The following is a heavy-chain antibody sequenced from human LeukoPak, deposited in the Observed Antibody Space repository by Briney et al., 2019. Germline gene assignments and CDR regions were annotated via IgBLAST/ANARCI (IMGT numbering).Heavy chain of an antibody. J-gene: IGHJ4*02. D-gene: IGHD6-13*01. Sequence: GESLKISCEASGYSFTSYWIGWVRQMPGKGLEWMGIIHPGDSDTRYSPSFQGQVTISADKSISTAYLQWSSLKASDTAMYYCARLQQYWFDYWGQGTLVTVSS. CDR3: ARLQQYWFDY. V-gene: IGHV5-51*01. CDR2: IHPGDSDT. CDR1: GYSFTSYW.